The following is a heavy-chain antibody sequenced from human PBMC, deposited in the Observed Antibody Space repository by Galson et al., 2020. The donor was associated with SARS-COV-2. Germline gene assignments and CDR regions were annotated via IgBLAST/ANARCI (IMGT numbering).Heavy chain of an antibody. D-gene: IGHD3-9*01. V-gene: IGHV4-39*01. CDR1: GGSISSSSYY. CDR3: ASSPVLRYFDWLSGWYFDR. Sequence: ASETLSLTCTVSGGSISSSSYYWGWIRQPPGKGLEWIGSIYYSGSTYYNPSLKSRVTISVDTSKNQFSLKLSSVTAADTAVYYCASSPVLRYFDWLSGWYFDRWCRGTLVTVAS. CDR2: IYYSGST. J-gene: IGHJ2*01.